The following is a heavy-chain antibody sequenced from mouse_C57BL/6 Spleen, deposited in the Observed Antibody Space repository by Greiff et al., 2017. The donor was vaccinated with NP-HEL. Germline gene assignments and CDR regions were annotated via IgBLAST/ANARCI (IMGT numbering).Heavy chain of an antibody. D-gene: IGHD2-3*01. CDR1: GYAFSSYW. V-gene: IGHV1-80*01. CDR2: IYPGDGDT. Sequence: QVHVKQSGAELVKPGASVKISCKASGYAFSSYWMNWVKQRPGKGLEWIGQIYPGDGDTNYNGKFKGKATLTADKSSSTAYMQLSSLTSEDSAVYFCAREEAYDGYPYFDYWGQGTTLTVSS. CDR3: AREEAYDGYPYFDY. J-gene: IGHJ2*01.